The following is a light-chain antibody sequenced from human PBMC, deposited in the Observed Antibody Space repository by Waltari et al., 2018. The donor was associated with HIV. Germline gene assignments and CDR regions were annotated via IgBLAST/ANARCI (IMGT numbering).Light chain of an antibody. CDR2: GNN. CDR1: SPNIGADYD. V-gene: IGLV1-40*01. Sequence: QSVLTQPPSVPGPPGQRVPISCPGSSPNIGADYDVHWYQQLPGIPPKLLFNGNNNRPSGVPDRFAGSKAGTAASRATTGLQAEDEAVYSGQSYDSSLSGYVFGTGTKVTVL. CDR3: QSYDSSLSGYV. J-gene: IGLJ1*01.